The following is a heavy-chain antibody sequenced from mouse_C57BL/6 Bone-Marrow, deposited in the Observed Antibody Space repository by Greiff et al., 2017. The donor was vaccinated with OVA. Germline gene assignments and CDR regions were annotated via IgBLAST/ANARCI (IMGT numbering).Heavy chain of an antibody. J-gene: IGHJ4*01. Sequence: EVKLMESGPGLVKPSQSLSLTCSVTGYSITSGYYWNWIRQFPGNKLEWMGYISYDGSNNYNPSLKNRISITRDTSKNQFFLKLNSVTTEDTATDYCARVRLRDYAMDYRGQGTSVTVSS. CDR1: GYSITSGYY. CDR2: ISYDGSN. V-gene: IGHV3-6*01. D-gene: IGHD2-4*01. CDR3: ARVRLRDYAMDY.